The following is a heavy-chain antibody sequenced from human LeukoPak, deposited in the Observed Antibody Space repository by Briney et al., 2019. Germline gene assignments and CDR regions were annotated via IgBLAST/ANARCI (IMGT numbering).Heavy chain of an antibody. CDR2: INPNSGGT. CDR3: AREALSGTIFGVVPSWFDP. V-gene: IGHV1-2*02. Sequence: GASVKVSCKASGYTFTSYYMHWVRQAPGQGLEWMGWINPNSGGTNYTQKFQGRVTMTRDTSISTAYMELSRLRSDDTAVYYCAREALSGTIFGVVPSWFDPWGQGTLVTVSS. J-gene: IGHJ5*02. CDR1: GYTFTSYY. D-gene: IGHD3-3*01.